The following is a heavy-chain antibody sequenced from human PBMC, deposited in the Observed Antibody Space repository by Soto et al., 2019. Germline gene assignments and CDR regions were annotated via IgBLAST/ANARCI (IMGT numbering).Heavy chain of an antibody. CDR2: IYYSGST. J-gene: IGHJ6*02. D-gene: IGHD2-2*01. CDR1: GGSISSGGYY. Sequence: QVQLQESGPGLVKPSQTLSLTCTVSGGSISSGGYYWSWIRQHPGKGLEWIGYIYYSGSTYYNPSLKSRVTISVHPSKNQFSLKLSSVTVADTAVYYCARFWRGPAAIYYYYGMDVGGQGTTVTVSS. CDR3: ARFWRGPAAIYYYYGMDV. V-gene: IGHV4-31*03.